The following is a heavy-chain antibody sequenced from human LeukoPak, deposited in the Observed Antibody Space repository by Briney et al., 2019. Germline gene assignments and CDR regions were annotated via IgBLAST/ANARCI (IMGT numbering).Heavy chain of an antibody. Sequence: ASVKVSCKVSGYTLTELSMHWVRQAPGKGLEWMGGFDPEVGKTIYAQKFQGRVTMTEDTSTDTAYMELSSLRSEDTAVYYCARRSTMVRGVRYYFDYWGQGTLVTVSS. D-gene: IGHD3-10*01. CDR3: ARRSTMVRGVRYYFDY. CDR2: FDPEVGKT. J-gene: IGHJ4*02. CDR1: GYTLTELS. V-gene: IGHV1-24*01.